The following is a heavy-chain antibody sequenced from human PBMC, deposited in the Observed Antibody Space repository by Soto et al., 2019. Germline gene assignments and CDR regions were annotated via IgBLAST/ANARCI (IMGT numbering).Heavy chain of an antibody. CDR1: GFTFRRYA. V-gene: IGHV3-23*01. CDR3: AKTQYDFWSGLSQVDI. CDR2: ISGSGGST. Sequence: EVQLLESGGGLVQPGWSLRLSCAASGFTFRRYAMSWVRQAPGKGLEWVSAISGSGGSTYYADSVKGRFTISRDNSKNTLDLQMNSLRAEDTAIYYCAKTQYDFWSGLSQVDIGGQGTMVTVSS. D-gene: IGHD3-3*01. J-gene: IGHJ3*02.